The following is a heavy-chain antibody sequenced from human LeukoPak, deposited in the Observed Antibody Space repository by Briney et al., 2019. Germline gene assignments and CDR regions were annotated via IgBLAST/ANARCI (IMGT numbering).Heavy chain of an antibody. V-gene: IGHV3-23*01. Sequence: GGSLRLSCAAPGFTFSSYAMSWVRQAPGKGLEWVSAISGSGGSTYYADSVKGRFTISRDNSKNTLYLQMSSLRAEDTAVYYCAKAPVGPAAIGYYMDVWGKGTTVTVSS. CDR1: GFTFSSYA. CDR2: ISGSGGST. CDR3: AKAPVGPAAIGYYMDV. D-gene: IGHD2-2*01. J-gene: IGHJ6*03.